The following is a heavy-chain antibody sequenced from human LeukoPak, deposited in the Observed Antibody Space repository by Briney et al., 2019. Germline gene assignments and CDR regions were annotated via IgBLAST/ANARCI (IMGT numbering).Heavy chain of an antibody. CDR1: GITFSSCG. CDR3: AKAASAAGRQWPFDY. D-gene: IGHD6-13*01. Sequence: PGGSLRLSCAASGITFSSCGMHWVRQAPGKGLEWVAFIRYDGSNKYYADSVKGRFTISRDNSKNTLYLQMNSLRAEDTAVYYCAKAASAAGRQWPFDYWGQGTLVTVSS. CDR2: IRYDGSNK. J-gene: IGHJ4*02. V-gene: IGHV3-30*02.